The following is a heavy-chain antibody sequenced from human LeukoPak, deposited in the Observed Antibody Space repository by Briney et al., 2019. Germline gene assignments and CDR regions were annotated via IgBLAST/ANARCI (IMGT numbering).Heavy chain of an antibody. J-gene: IGHJ3*02. CDR1: GYTFTSYY. V-gene: IGHV1-69*13. Sequence: GASVKVSCKASGYTFTSYYMHWVRQAPGQGLEWMGGIIPIFGTANYAQKFQGRVTITADESTSTAYMELSSLRSGDTAVYYCARVAGALNNAFDIWGQGTMVTVSS. CDR2: IIPIFGTA. D-gene: IGHD1-26*01. CDR3: ARVAGALNNAFDI.